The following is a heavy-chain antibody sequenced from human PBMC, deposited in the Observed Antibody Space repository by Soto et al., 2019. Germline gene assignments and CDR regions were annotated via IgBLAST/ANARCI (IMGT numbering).Heavy chain of an antibody. V-gene: IGHV3-7*01. Sequence: GGSLRLSCAASGFTFSSYWMSWVRQAPGKGLEWVANIKQDGSEKYYVDSVKGRFTISRDNAKNSLYLQMNSLRAEDTAVYYCARDHTSVDYGDLYYMDVWGKGTTVTVSS. J-gene: IGHJ6*03. CDR2: IKQDGSEK. CDR3: ARDHTSVDYGDLYYMDV. D-gene: IGHD4-17*01. CDR1: GFTFSSYW.